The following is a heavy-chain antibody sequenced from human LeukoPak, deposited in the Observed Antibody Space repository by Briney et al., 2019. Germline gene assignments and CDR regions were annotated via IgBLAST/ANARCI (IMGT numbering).Heavy chain of an antibody. D-gene: IGHD6-19*01. CDR1: GFTFGDYA. J-gene: IGHJ4*02. CDR2: IRSKDYGGTT. V-gene: IGHV3-49*04. Sequence: GGSLRLSCTASGFTFGDYAMSWVRQAPGQGKEWVGFIRSKDYGGTTEYPASVKGRFTISRDDSKSIAYLQMNSVKTEDTAVYYCTRLQWLVRGVFFDHGAQGTLDTVSS. CDR3: TRLQWLVRGVFFDH.